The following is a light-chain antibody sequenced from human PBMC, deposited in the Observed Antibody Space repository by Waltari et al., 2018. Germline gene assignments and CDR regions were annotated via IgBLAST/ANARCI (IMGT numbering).Light chain of an antibody. J-gene: IGLJ3*02. Sequence: QPALTQEPSFSVSPGGSVTPTCALRFGSVSCTSYATWYQQTPGQAPRTLVYKGNGRSSGVPDRFSGSILGNKAALTITGAQADDESDYYCSMYMGSGIWVFGGGTKLTVL. CDR2: KGN. V-gene: IGLV8-61*01. CDR1: FGSVSCTSY. CDR3: SMYMGSGIWV.